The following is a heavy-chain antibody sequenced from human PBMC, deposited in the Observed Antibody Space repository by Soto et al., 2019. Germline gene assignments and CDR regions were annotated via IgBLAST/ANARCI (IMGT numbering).Heavy chain of an antibody. V-gene: IGHV4-30-4*01. Sequence: SKTLSLTCAVSGGSVSSGDYYWSWIRQPPGKGLEWIGYIYYSGSTYYNPSLKSRVTISVDTSKNQFPLKLSSVTAADTAVYYCAREPRMVRGVMRFDPWGQGTLVTVSS. CDR2: IYYSGST. J-gene: IGHJ5*02. D-gene: IGHD3-10*01. CDR1: GGSVSSGDYY. CDR3: AREPRMVRGVMRFDP.